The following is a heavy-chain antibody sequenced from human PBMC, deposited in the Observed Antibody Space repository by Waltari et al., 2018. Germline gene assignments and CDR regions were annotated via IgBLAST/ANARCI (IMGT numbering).Heavy chain of an antibody. D-gene: IGHD6-13*01. Sequence: QVQLVQSGAEVKKPGASVKVSCKASGYTFTSYAMHWVRQAPGQRLEWMGWINAGNGNTKYSQKFQGRVTITRDTSASTAYMELSSLRSEDTAVYYCARAPLHPYISSWYSYWGQGTLVTVSS. CDR3: ARAPLHPYISSWYSY. J-gene: IGHJ4*02. CDR1: GYTFTSYA. CDR2: INAGNGNT. V-gene: IGHV1-3*01.